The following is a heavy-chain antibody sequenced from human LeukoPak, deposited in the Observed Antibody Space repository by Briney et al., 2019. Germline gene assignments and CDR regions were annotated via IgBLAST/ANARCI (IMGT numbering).Heavy chain of an antibody. CDR2: ISSNSSTI. CDR3: ARDHVGYDY. V-gene: IGHV3-48*04. J-gene: IGHJ4*02. Sequence: PGGSLRLSCAVSGFTFSSYSMNWVRQAPGKGLEWVSYISSNSSTIYYADSVKGRFTISRDNAKNSLYLQMNSLRAEDTAVYYCARDHVGYDYWGQGTLVTVSS. CDR1: GFTFSSYS. D-gene: IGHD1-26*01.